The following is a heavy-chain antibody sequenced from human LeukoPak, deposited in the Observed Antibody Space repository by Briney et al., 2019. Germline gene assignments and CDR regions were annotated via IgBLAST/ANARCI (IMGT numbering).Heavy chain of an antibody. D-gene: IGHD6-19*01. V-gene: IGHV3-23*01. J-gene: IGHJ4*02. CDR1: GFTFSMYS. CDR2: INDRGGYI. Sequence: GGSLRLSCEASGFTFSMYSMAWVRQAPGKGLEWVSVINDRGGYIQDADSVKGRFTISRDNSQNTLFLQMNSLRDEDTAVYYCVRVRDRGIEVADDFDYWGQGTLVTVSS. CDR3: VRVRDRGIEVADDFDY.